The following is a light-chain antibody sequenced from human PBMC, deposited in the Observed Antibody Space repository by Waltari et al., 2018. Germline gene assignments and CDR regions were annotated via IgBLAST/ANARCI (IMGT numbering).Light chain of an antibody. J-gene: IGKJ1*01. Sequence: ELGLTQSPGTLSLSPGERATLSCRASQSIGKYLVWYQQKPGQAPRLLIYAASSRATGVPDRFSGSGSGTDFSLTISRLEPEDFAVYYCQNHERLPATFGQGTKVEIK. V-gene: IGKV3-20*01. CDR2: AAS. CDR1: QSIGKY. CDR3: QNHERLPAT.